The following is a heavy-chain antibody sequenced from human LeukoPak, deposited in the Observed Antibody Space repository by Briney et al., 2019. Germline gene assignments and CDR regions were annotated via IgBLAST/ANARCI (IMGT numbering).Heavy chain of an antibody. V-gene: IGHV4-4*07. CDR1: GGSISSYY. D-gene: IGHD6-19*01. J-gene: IGHJ4*02. Sequence: IPSETLSLTCTVSGGSISSYYWSWIRQPAGKGLERIGRIYTSGSTNYNPSLKSRVTMSVDTSKNQFSLKLSSVTAADTAVYYCARDKDSSGWYGGYYFDYWGQGTLVTVSS. CDR2: IYTSGST. CDR3: ARDKDSSGWYGGYYFDY.